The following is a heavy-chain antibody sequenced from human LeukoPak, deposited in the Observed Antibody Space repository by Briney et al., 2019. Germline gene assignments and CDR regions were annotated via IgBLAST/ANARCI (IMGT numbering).Heavy chain of an antibody. Sequence: SETLSLTCAVYGGSFSGYYWSWIRQPPGKGLEWIGEINHSGSTNYNPSLKSRVTISVDPSKNQFSLKLSSVTAADTAVYYCARGYWGSGYWGQGTLVTVSS. CDR3: ARGYWGSGY. CDR1: GGSFSGYY. V-gene: IGHV4-34*01. D-gene: IGHD7-27*01. CDR2: INHSGST. J-gene: IGHJ4*02.